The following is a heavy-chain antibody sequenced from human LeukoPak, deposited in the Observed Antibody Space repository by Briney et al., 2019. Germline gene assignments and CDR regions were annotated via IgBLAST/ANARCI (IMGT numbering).Heavy chain of an antibody. Sequence: SGTLSLTCAVSGGSISSSNWWSWVRQPPGKGLEWIGEIYHSGSTNYNPSLKSRVTISVDKSKNQFSLKLSSVTAADTAVYYCAADYYDSSGHLYDYWGQGTLVTVSS. CDR3: AADYYDSSGHLYDY. J-gene: IGHJ4*02. D-gene: IGHD3-22*01. V-gene: IGHV4-4*02. CDR2: IYHSGST. CDR1: GGSISSSNW.